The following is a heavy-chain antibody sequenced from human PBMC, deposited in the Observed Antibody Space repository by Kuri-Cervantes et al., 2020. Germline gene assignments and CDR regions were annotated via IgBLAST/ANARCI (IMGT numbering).Heavy chain of an antibody. V-gene: IGHV1-69*06. CDR2: IIPIFGTA. D-gene: IGHD1-20*01. Sequence: SVKVSCKASGGTFSSYAISWVRQAPGQGLEWMGGIIPIFGTANYAQKFQGRVTITADKSTGTAYMDLSSLTSDDTAVYYCARGYNWKFIGWFDLWGQGTLVTVSS. J-gene: IGHJ5*02. CDR1: GGTFSSYA. CDR3: ARGYNWKFIGWFDL.